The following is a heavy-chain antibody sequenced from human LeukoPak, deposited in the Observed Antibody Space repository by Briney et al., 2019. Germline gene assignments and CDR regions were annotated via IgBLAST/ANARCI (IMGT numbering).Heavy chain of an antibody. J-gene: IGHJ4*02. V-gene: IGHV3-7*01. Sequence: GGSLRLSCAASGFTFSSYMMTWVRQAPGKGLEWVANIKPDGGEKFYVDSVRGRFTISRDNAKNSLYLQMNSLRAEDTAVYYCARVRSSGWYNFDYWGQGTLVTVSS. CDR1: GFTFSSYM. CDR3: ARVRSSGWYNFDY. CDR2: IKPDGGEK. D-gene: IGHD6-19*01.